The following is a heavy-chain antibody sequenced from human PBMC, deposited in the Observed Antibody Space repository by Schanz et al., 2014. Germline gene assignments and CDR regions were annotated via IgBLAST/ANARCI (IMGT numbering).Heavy chain of an antibody. Sequence: ESGPGLAKPSQTLSFTYTVSGGSIIPYYWCWIRQPPGQGLEWIWYIYYSGSNNYNPSLKSRVTISRDKAKKKLYLKRSSVTDEDTAVYYCAREQQNDNLSREMAPHFAPTHCAQGLLVNDSS. D-gene: IGHD3-9*01. J-gene: IGHJ4*02. CDR1: GGSIIPYY. V-gene: IGHV4-59*01. CDR3: AREQQNDNLSREMAPHFAPTH. CDR2: IYYSGSN.